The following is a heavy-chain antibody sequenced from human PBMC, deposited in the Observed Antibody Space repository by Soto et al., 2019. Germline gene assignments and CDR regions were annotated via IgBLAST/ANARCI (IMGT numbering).Heavy chain of an antibody. CDR2: VSKTGLTT. CDR1: GLTFSEYD. V-gene: IGHV3-23*01. Sequence: GGSLRLSCVGSGLTFSEYDMTWVRQAPGKGLEWVSTVSKTGLTTYYADSVKGRFTISRDNSKNTLSLQMNSLRAEDTALYYCAKRYCPAGGCALFDHWGQGTLVTVSS. J-gene: IGHJ4*02. D-gene: IGHD2-15*01. CDR3: AKRYCPAGGCALFDH.